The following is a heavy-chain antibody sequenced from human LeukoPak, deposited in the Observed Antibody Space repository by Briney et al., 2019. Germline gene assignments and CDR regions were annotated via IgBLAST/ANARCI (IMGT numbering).Heavy chain of an antibody. CDR1: GLTFNNYG. V-gene: IGHV3-30*18. D-gene: IGHD3-22*01. Sequence: GGSLRLSCAASGLTFNNYGMHGVRQAPGKGREWVAVISYDGGNKYYADSVKGRFTISRVNSKNTLYLQMNSLRAEDTAVYYCAKEGRDSSIDYWGQGTLVTVSS. CDR3: AKEGRDSSIDY. J-gene: IGHJ4*02. CDR2: ISYDGGNK.